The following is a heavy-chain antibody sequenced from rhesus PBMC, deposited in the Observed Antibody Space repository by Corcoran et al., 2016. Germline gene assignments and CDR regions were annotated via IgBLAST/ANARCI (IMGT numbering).Heavy chain of an antibody. V-gene: IGHV4-80*01. J-gene: IGHJ4*01. CDR1: GASISSNW. Sequence: QVQLQESGPGLVKPSETLSLTCTVSGASISSNWWSWIRQPPGKGLEWIGYIGGNSGSTNYNPSLKSRVTISKDTSKSQFSLKLSSVTAADTAVYYCARDMVKKGGFDYWGQGVLVTVSS. CDR3: ARDMVKKGGFDY. CDR2: IGGNSGST. D-gene: IGHD4-17*01.